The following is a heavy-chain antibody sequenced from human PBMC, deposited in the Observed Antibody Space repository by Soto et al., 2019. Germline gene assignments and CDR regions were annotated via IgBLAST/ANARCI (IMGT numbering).Heavy chain of an antibody. V-gene: IGHV1-69*13. CDR3: ARTYSSGWQGGSYFDY. D-gene: IGHD6-19*01. CDR2: IIPIFGTA. CDR1: GGTFSSYA. J-gene: IGHJ4*02. Sequence: SVKVSCKASGGTFSSYAISWVRQAPGQVLELMGGIIPIFGTANYAQKFQGRVTISADESTSTAYMELSSLRSEDTAVYYCARTYSSGWQGGSYFDYWGQGPLVTVSS.